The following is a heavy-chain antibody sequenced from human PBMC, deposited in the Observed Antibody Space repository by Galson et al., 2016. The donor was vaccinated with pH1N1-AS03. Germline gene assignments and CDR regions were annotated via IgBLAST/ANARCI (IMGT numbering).Heavy chain of an antibody. CDR3: ARHSQCTRGTCYSSYFYALDV. J-gene: IGHJ6*02. D-gene: IGHD4-11*01. V-gene: IGHV1-69*13. CDR2: VIPLSGTT. CDR1: AGTFATFA. Sequence: SVKVSCKASAGTFATFAVSWVRQARGQGLEWMGGVIPLSGTTNYAQKFQGRVTITADDSTGTAYMELSSLRSDDTAIYYCARHSQCTRGTCYSSYFYALDVWGRGTAVTVS.